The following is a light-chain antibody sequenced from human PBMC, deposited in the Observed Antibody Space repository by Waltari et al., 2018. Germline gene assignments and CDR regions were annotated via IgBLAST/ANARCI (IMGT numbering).Light chain of an antibody. V-gene: IGLV2-14*03. CDR1: NSKVGGFKY. CDR2: NVT. J-gene: IGLJ2*01. Sequence: QSALTQPAPVSGSPGQSITISCTGTNSKVGGFKYVSRYQQHPGKAPKLTIYNVTQRPSGVSERFSGSKSGNMASLTISGLQADDEADYHCCSYSGSSTSVVLGGGTKLTVL. CDR3: CSYSGSSTSVV.